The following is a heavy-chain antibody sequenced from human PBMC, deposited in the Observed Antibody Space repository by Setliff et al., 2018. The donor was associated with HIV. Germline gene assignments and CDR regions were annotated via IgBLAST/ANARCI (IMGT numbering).Heavy chain of an antibody. J-gene: IGHJ4*02. Sequence: PSETLSLTCTVSGGSISSYYYWSWIRQPAGKGLEWIGRIYTSESTNYNPSLKSRVTMSLDTSRNQFSLTLSSVTAADTAVYYCARGERRIAAPIDYWGQGTLVTVS. D-gene: IGHD6-6*01. CDR1: GGSISSYYY. CDR2: IYTSEST. V-gene: IGHV4-4*07. CDR3: ARGERRIAAPIDY.